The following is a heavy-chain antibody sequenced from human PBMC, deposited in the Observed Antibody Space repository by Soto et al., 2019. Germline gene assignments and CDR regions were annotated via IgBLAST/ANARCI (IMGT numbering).Heavy chain of an antibody. CDR2: IYYSGST. V-gene: IGHV4-59*08. J-gene: IGHJ4*02. D-gene: IGHD1-1*01. CDR3: ASYKMGYFEY. CDR1: GGSISSYY. Sequence: PSETLSLTCTVSGGSISSYYWSWIRQPPGKGLEWIGYIYYSGSTNYNPSLKSRVTISVDTSKNQFSLKLSSVTAADTAVYYCASYKMGYFEYWGQGTLVTVSS.